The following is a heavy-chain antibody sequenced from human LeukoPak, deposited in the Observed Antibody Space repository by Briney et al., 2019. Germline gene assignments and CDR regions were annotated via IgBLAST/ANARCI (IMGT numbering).Heavy chain of an antibody. V-gene: IGHV4-59*01. D-gene: IGHD3-22*01. CDR1: GGSISSYY. Sequence: SESLSLTCTVSGGSISSYYWSWIRQPPGKGLEWIGSIYYTGSPNYNPSLKSRVTISIDTSKNQFSLKLTSVTAADTAVYYCARGFADSSDYLPSYFDYWGQGTLVTVS. CDR3: ARGFADSSDYLPSYFDY. CDR2: IYYTGSP. J-gene: IGHJ4*02.